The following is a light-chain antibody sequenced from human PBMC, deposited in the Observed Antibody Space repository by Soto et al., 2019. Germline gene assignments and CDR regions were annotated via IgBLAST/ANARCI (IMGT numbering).Light chain of an antibody. J-gene: IGKJ1*01. V-gene: IGKV2-30*01. Sequence: DVVMTQSPLSLPVTLGQPASISCKSSQSPVYSDGSTYLNWFHQRPGQSPRRLIYQVSNRDSGVPDRFSGSGSGTDFTLKISRVEAEDVGFYYCMQGAHWPWTFGQGTKVDIK. CDR3: MQGAHWPWT. CDR2: QVS. CDR1: QSPVYSDGSTY.